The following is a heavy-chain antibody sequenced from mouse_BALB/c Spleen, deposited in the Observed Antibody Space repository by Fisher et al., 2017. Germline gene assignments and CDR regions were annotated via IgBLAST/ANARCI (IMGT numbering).Heavy chain of an antibody. V-gene: IGHV1S14*01. J-gene: IGHJ4*01. D-gene: IGHD3-1*01. Sequence: KFKGKATLTVNTSSSTAYVDLSSLTSEDSAVYYCARSGYYYAMDYWGQGTSVTVSS. CDR3: ARSGYYYAMDY.